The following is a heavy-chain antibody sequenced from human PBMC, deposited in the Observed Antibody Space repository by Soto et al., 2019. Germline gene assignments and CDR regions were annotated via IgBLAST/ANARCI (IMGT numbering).Heavy chain of an antibody. J-gene: IGHJ5*02. D-gene: IGHD5-18*01. CDR2: IYHSGSP. V-gene: IGHV4-4*02. CDR3: ARHGSYHSHVNNWFDP. Sequence: PSETLSLTCAVSGGSISSTNWWTWVRQPPGKGLEWIGEIYHSGSPTYSPSLRGRATISVDKSNNQFSLRLRSVTAADTAVYYCARHGSYHSHVNNWFDPWGQGTLVTSPQ. CDR1: GGSISSTNW.